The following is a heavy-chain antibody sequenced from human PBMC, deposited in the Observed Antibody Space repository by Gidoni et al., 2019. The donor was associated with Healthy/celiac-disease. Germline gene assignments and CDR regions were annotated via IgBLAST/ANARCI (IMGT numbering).Heavy chain of an antibody. CDR2: ISGSGGST. CDR1: GFTFSSYA. CDR3: AKGHYDFWSGHPTNPNWFDP. V-gene: IGHV3-23*04. Sequence: EVQLVESGGGLVQPGGSLRLSCAASGFTFSSYAMSWVRQAPGKGLEWVSAISGSGGSTYYADSVKGRFTISRDNSKNTLYLQMNSLRAEDTAVYYCAKGHYDFWSGHPTNPNWFDPWGQGTLVTVSS. J-gene: IGHJ5*02. D-gene: IGHD3-3*01.